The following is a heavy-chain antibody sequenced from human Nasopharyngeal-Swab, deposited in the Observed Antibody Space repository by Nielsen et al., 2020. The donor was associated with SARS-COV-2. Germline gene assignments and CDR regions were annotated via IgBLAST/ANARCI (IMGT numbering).Heavy chain of an antibody. CDR3: AKVRTNYGMGLNGALDP. J-gene: IGHJ5*02. D-gene: IGHD4-17*01. V-gene: IGHV1-69*01. Sequence: WARQAPGQGLEWMGGIIPVFGTPLYAQKFQGRVTISADESTTTTYMELSSLRSQDTAVYYCAKVRTNYGMGLNGALDPWGQGTLVTVSS. CDR2: IIPVFGTP.